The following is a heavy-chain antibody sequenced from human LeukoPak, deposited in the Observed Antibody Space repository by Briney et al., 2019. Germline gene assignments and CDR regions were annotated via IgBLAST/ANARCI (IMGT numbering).Heavy chain of an antibody. D-gene: IGHD3-10*01. CDR2: MNPNSGNT. Sequence: GASVKVSCKASGYTFTSYDINWVRQATGQGLEWMGWMNPNSGNTGYAQKFQGRVTMTRNTSISTAYMELSSLRSEDTAVYYCARAKRTSGSYHYYYMDVWGKGTTVTISS. CDR3: ARAKRTSGSYHYYYMDV. J-gene: IGHJ6*03. V-gene: IGHV1-8*01. CDR1: GYTFTSYD.